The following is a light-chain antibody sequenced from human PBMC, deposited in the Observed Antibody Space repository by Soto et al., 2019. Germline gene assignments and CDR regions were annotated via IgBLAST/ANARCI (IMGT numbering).Light chain of an antibody. J-gene: IGLJ2*01. V-gene: IGLV2-14*03. CDR1: SADIGAFNY. Sequence: QSALTQPASVSGSPGQSITISCAGTSADIGAFNYVSWYQHHPGKAPKLLIYDVSDRPSGVSTRFSASKSANTASLTISGLQADDEDDYYCSSYSTSSALVFGGGTQLTVL. CDR3: SSYSTSSALV. CDR2: DVS.